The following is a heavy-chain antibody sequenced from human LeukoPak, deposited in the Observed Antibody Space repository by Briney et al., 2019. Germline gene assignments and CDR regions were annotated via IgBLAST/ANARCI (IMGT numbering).Heavy chain of an antibody. CDR1: GGTFSSYA. J-gene: IGHJ4*02. D-gene: IGHD3-22*01. V-gene: IGHV1-69*13. CDR2: IIPIFGTA. Sequence: ASVKVSCKASGGTFSSYAISWERQAPGQGLEWMGGIIPIFGTANYAQKFQGRVTITADESTSTAYMELSSLRSEDTAVYYCARAPENYYDSSGPYYFDYWGQGTLVTVSS. CDR3: ARAPENYYDSSGPYYFDY.